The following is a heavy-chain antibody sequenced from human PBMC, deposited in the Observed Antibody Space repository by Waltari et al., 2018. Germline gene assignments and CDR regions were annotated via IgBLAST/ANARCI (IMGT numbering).Heavy chain of an antibody. CDR2: IYHSGGT. CDR3: TRDENGYAILDY. CDR1: GYSISSGHS. J-gene: IGHJ4*02. D-gene: IGHD5-12*01. V-gene: IGHV4-38-2*02. Sequence: QVQLQESGPGLVKPSETLSLTCTVSGYSISSGHSWGWSRQPPGKGLEWIGSIYHSGGTYYNQSLKSRVTMSLDTSKNQFSLWLSSVTAADRAVYYCTRDENGYAILDYWGQGTLVTVSS.